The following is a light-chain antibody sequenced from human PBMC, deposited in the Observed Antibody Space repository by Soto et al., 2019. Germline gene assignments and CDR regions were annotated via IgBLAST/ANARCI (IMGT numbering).Light chain of an antibody. CDR1: QSVSSSS. CDR3: QQYGRSPRT. J-gene: IGKJ1*01. CDR2: GAS. V-gene: IGKV3-20*01. Sequence: EIVLTQSPGTLSLSPGERATLSCMASQSVSSSSLAWYQQTPGQAPRLLIYGASNRATDIPDRFSGSGSGTVFTLTISGLDHEDCAVYYCQQYGRSPRTFGQGTKVEIK.